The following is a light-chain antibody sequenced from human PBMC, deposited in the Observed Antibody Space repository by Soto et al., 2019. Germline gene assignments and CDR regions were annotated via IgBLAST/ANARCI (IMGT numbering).Light chain of an antibody. CDR2: GAS. CDR1: QSISSN. Sequence: EIVMTQSPATLSVSPGERATLSCRASQSISSNLAWYQQKHGQAPRLLIYGASPRATGIPATFSGSGSGTEFTLTISSLQSEDFAVYYCQQYNNWPFTFGPGTKVDIK. J-gene: IGKJ3*01. CDR3: QQYNNWPFT. V-gene: IGKV3-15*01.